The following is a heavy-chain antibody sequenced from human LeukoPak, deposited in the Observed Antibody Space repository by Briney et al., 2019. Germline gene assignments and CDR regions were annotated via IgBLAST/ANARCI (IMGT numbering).Heavy chain of an antibody. D-gene: IGHD4-23*01. V-gene: IGHV3-74*01. CDR3: ARGRPHGNDY. CDR1: GFTFSSYW. J-gene: IGHJ4*02. Sequence: GGSLRRSCAASGFTFSSYWMNWVRQAPGKGLVWVSRIASDGSSTTYADSVKGRFSISRDNAKDTLYLQMNSLRVEDTAVYYCARGRPHGNDYWGQGTLVTVSS. CDR2: IASDGSST.